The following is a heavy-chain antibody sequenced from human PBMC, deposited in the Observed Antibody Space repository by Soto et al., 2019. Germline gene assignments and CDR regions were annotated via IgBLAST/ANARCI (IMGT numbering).Heavy chain of an antibody. J-gene: IGHJ4*02. D-gene: IGHD5-12*01. CDR1: GFTFSSYA. CDR2: ISGSGGST. CDR3: AKPHSAAFHDRDGYNFDY. Sequence: GGSLRLSCAASGFTFSSYAMSWVRQAPGKGLEWVSAISGSGGSTYYADSVKGRFTISRDNSKNTLYLQMNSLRAEDTAVYYCAKPHSAAFHDRDGYNFDYWGQGTLVTVSS. V-gene: IGHV3-23*01.